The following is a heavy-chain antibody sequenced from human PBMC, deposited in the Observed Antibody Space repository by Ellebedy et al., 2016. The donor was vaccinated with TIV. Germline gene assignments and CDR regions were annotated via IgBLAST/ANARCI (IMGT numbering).Heavy chain of an antibody. CDR3: ARDLRAVGYYYYYYMDV. V-gene: IGHV1-58*01. CDR2: IVVGSGNT. Sequence: SVKVSXXASGFTFTSSAVQWVRQARGQRLEWIGWIVVGSGNTNYAQKFQERVTITRDMSTSTAYMELSSLRSDDTAVYYCARDLRAVGYYYYYYMDVWGKGTTVTVSS. CDR1: GFTFTSSA. D-gene: IGHD2-2*01. J-gene: IGHJ6*03.